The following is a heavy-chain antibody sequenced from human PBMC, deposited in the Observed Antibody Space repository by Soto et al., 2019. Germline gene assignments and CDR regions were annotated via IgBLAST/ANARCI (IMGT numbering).Heavy chain of an antibody. CDR1: VESVSSNSAS. D-gene: IGHD2-15*01. CDR3: ATGYCSGGSCYSVFDY. V-gene: IGHV6-1*01. Sequence: PSQTLSLTCAISVESVSSNSASWNWFRQSPSRGLEWLGRTYYRSKWYNDYAVSVKSRITINPDTSKNQFSLQLNSVTPEDTAVYYCATGYCSGGSCYSVFDYWGQGTLVTVSS. J-gene: IGHJ4*02. CDR2: TYYRSKWYN.